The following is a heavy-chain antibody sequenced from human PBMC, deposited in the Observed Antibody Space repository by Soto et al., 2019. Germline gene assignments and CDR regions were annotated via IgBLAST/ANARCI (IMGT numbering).Heavy chain of an antibody. V-gene: IGHV4-59*04. J-gene: IGHJ4*02. CDR2: IYYSGST. D-gene: IGHD1-26*01. CDR3: AGGSGSPGWFDY. Sequence: PSETLSLTCTVSGGSISSYCWSWIRQPPGKGLEWIGYIYYSGSTYYNPSLKSRVTISVDTSKNQFSLKLSSVTAADTAVYYCAGGSGSPGWFDYWGQGTQVTVSS. CDR1: GGSISSYC.